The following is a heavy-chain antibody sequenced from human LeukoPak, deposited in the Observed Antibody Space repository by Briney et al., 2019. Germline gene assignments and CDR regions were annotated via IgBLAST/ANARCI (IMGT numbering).Heavy chain of an antibody. V-gene: IGHV1-2*06. CDR3: ARDTTEPSAIFGVVRWFDP. J-gene: IGHJ5*02. CDR1: GYTFTGYY. CDR2: INPNSGGT. Sequence: ASVKVSFKASGYTFTGYYMHWVRQAPGQGLEWMGRINPNSGGTNYAQKFQGRVTMTRDTSISTAYMELSRLRSDDTAVYYCARDTTEPSAIFGVVRWFDPWGQGTLVTVSS. D-gene: IGHD3-3*01.